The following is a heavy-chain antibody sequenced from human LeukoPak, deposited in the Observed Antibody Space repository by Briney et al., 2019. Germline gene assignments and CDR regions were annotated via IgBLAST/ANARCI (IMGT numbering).Heavy chain of an antibody. D-gene: IGHD6-13*01. CDR3: ARHPGIAAAGNFFGVGYFDY. Sequence: PSETLSLTCTVSGGSISSYYWSWIRQPPGKGLEWIGYIYYSGSTNYNPSLKSRVTISVDTSKNQFSLKLSSVTAADTAVYYCARHPGIAAAGNFFGVGYFDYWGQGTLVTVSS. V-gene: IGHV4-59*01. CDR1: GGSISSYY. J-gene: IGHJ4*02. CDR2: IYYSGST.